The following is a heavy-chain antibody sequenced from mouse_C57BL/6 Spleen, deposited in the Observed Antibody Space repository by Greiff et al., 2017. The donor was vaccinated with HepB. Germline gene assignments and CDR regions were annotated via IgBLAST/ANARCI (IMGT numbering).Heavy chain of an antibody. V-gene: IGHV2-2*01. J-gene: IGHJ3*01. CDR1: GFSLTSYG. D-gene: IGHD3-2*02. CDR2: IWSGGST. CDR3: ASPRQRRLDGGFAY. Sequence: QVHVKQSGPGLVQPSQSLSITCTVSGFSLTSYGVHWVRQSPGKGLEWLGVIWSGGSTDYNAAFITRLSISKDNSKSQVFFKMNSLQADDTAIDYCASPRQRRLDGGFAYWGQGTLVTVSA.